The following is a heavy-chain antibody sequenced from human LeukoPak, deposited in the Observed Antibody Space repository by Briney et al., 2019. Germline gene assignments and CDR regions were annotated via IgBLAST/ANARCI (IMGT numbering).Heavy chain of an antibody. Sequence: SETLSLTCTVSGGSISSSSYYWDWIRQPPGKGLEWIGSIYYSGSAYYNPSLKSRVTMSVDTSKNQFSMKLSSMTAADTAVHYCARRGDYWGQGTLVTVSS. J-gene: IGHJ4*02. CDR3: ARRGDY. CDR1: GGSISSSSYY. D-gene: IGHD3-16*01. V-gene: IGHV4-39*01. CDR2: IYYSGSA.